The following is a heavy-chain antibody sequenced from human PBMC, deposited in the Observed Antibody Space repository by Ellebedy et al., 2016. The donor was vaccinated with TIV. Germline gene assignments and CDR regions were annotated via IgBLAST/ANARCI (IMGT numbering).Heavy chain of an antibody. CDR3: ARDVLFGEIWP. J-gene: IGHJ5*02. CDR2: INTDGSTI. D-gene: IGHD3-10*01. V-gene: IGHV3-74*01. CDR1: GFTFSSYW. Sequence: GESLKISCAASGFTFSSYWMQWVRQVPGRGLVWVSRINTDGSTIDYADSVKGRFTISRDNAKNTLYLQMNSLTVEDTAVYYCARDVLFGEIWPWGQGTLVTVSS.